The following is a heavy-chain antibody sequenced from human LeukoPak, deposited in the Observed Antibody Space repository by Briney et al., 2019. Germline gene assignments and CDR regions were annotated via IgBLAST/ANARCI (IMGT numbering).Heavy chain of an antibody. CDR1: GGTFSSCA. V-gene: IGHV1-69*05. CDR3: AHEAAAGLGRFDY. D-gene: IGHD6-13*01. J-gene: IGHJ4*02. CDR2: IIPIFGTA. Sequence: GSSVKVSCKASGGTFSSCAISWVRQAPGQGLEWMGGIIPIFGTANYAQKFQGRVTITTDESTSTAYMELSSLRSEDTAVYYCAHEAAAGLGRFDYWGQGTLVTVSS.